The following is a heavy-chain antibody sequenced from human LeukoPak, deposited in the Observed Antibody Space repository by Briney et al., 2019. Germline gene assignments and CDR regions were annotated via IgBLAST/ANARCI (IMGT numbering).Heavy chain of an antibody. CDR1: GGSISSSSYY. J-gene: IGHJ4*02. D-gene: IGHD2-2*01. CDR2: IYYSGST. V-gene: IGHV4-39*07. Sequence: PSETLSLTCTVSGGSISSSSYYWGWIRQPPGKGLEWIGSIYYSGSTYYNPSLKSRVTISVDTSKNQFSLKLSSVTAADTAVYYCARDPEVGYCSSTSCSLGYWGQGTLVTVSS. CDR3: ARDPEVGYCSSTSCSLGY.